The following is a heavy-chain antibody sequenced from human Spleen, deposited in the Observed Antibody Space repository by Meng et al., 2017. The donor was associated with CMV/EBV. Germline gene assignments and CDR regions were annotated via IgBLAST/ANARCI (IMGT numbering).Heavy chain of an antibody. CDR3: SRDRHPIVGAAYVMDV. J-gene: IGHJ6*02. Sequence: SETLSLTCTFSGGSISTRGYYWAWIRQPPGKVLECIGRIYSDGSTDYNQPLGSRALISIYTSKNQFSLKVTSVTTADTAMYYCSRDRHPIVGAAYVMDVWGQGTTVTVSS. V-gene: IGHV4-39*07. D-gene: IGHD1-26*01. CDR1: GGSISTRGYY. CDR2: IYSDGST.